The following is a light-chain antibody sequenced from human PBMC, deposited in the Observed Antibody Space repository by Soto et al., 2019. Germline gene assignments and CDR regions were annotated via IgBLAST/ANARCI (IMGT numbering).Light chain of an antibody. V-gene: IGLV1-40*01. CDR3: QSYDSSLSGSDVV. CDR2: GNS. CDR1: SSNIGAGYD. Sequence: QLVLTQPPSVSGAPGQRVTISCTGSSSNIGAGYDVHWYQQLPGTAPKHLIYGNSNRPSGVPDRFSGSKSGTSASLAITGLQAEDDADYYCQSYDSSLSGSDVVFGGGTKLAVL. J-gene: IGLJ2*01.